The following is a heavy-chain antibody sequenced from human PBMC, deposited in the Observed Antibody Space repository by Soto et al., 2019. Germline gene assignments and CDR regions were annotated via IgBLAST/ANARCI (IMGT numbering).Heavy chain of an antibody. V-gene: IGHV1-3*01. CDR2: INAGNGNT. J-gene: IGHJ4*02. Sequence: ASLKVSCTASGCTFSSYALTWVRHAPGQGLEWMGWINAGNGNTKYSQKFQGRVTITRDTSASTAYMELSSLRSEDTAVYYCARGPPRQYYDYRSGYYGFDYWGQGTLVTVSS. CDR3: ARGPPRQYYDYRSGYYGFDY. CDR1: GCTFSSYA. D-gene: IGHD3-3*01.